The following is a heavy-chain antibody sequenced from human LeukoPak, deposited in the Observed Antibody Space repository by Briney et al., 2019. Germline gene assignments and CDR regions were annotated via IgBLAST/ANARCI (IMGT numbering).Heavy chain of an antibody. CDR2: INPNSGGT. Sequence: GASVKVSCKASGYTFTAYYMHGLRQAPGQGLEGMGWINPNSGGTNYAQKFKGRVTMTRETSISTAYMELSRLRSDDTAVYYCARAWGYSYGSVAWGPGTLVTVSS. D-gene: IGHD5-18*01. J-gene: IGHJ5*02. CDR1: GYTFTAYY. CDR3: ARAWGYSYGSVA. V-gene: IGHV1-2*02.